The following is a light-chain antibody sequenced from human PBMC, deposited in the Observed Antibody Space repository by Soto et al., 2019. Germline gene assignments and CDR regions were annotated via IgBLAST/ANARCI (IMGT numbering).Light chain of an antibody. CDR1: QSVSSSY. CDR3: HQHGTSFLLT. V-gene: IGKV3-20*01. CDR2: GAS. J-gene: IGKJ5*01. Sequence: ESVLTPSPGTLSLSPGERATLSCRASQSVSSSYLAWYQQKPGQAPRLLIYGASSRATGIPDRFSGSGSGTDFTLTISRLEPEAVAVKCGHQHGTSFLLTRGQGPRLQTK.